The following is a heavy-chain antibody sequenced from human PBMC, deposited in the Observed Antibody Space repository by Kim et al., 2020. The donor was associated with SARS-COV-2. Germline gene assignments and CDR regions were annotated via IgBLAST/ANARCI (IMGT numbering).Heavy chain of an antibody. CDR3: ARAGQSYTVFDY. J-gene: IGHJ4*02. Sequence: YYACSMKGRFTIPRDNAKNSLDLQMSSLIAEDTVVYYCARAGQSYTVFDYWGQGTLVTVSS. V-gene: IGHV3-48*03. D-gene: IGHD1-26*01.